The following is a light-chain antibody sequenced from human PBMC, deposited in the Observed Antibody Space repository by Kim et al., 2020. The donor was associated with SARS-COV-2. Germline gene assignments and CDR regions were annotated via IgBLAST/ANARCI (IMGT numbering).Light chain of an antibody. CDR1: SSDVGGYNY. Sequence: QSALTQPRSVSGSPGPSVTISCTGTSSDVGGYNYVSWYQQHPGKAPKLMIYDVTKRPSGVPDRFSGSKSGNTASLTISGLQTEDEADYYCDAWDDNLNGPVFGGGTQLTVL. J-gene: IGLJ2*01. V-gene: IGLV2-11*01. CDR2: DVT. CDR3: DAWDDNLNGPV.